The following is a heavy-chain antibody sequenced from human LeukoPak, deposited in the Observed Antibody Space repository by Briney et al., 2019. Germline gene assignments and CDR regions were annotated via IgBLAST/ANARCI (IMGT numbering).Heavy chain of an antibody. V-gene: IGHV1-69*13. D-gene: IGHD1-26*01. CDR3: ARDRGAEPDV. J-gene: IGHJ6*02. CDR2: IIPIFGTA. CDR1: GYTFTSYG. Sequence: SVKVSCKASGYTFTSYGISWVRQAPGQGLEWMGGIIPIFGTANYAQKFQGRVTITADESTSTAYMELSSLRSEDTAVYYCARDRGAEPDVWGQGTTVTVSS.